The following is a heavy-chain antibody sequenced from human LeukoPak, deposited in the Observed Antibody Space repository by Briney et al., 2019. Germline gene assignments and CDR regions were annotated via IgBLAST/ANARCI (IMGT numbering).Heavy chain of an antibody. CDR3: ARAPRIAAHHFDY. D-gene: IGHD6-6*01. Sequence: PSETLSLTCAVYGGSFSGYYWSWIRQPPGKGLEWIGEINHSGSTNYNPSLKSQVTIPVDTSKNQFSLKLSSVTAADTAVYYCARAPRIAAHHFDYWGQGTLVTVSS. CDR2: INHSGST. V-gene: IGHV4-34*01. J-gene: IGHJ4*02. CDR1: GGSFSGYY.